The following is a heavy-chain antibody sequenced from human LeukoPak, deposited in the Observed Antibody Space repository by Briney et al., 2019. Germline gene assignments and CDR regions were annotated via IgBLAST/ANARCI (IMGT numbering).Heavy chain of an antibody. V-gene: IGHV3-11*05. CDR2: ISSSSTYT. CDR1: GFTFSDYY. J-gene: IGHJ4*02. D-gene: IGHD3-3*01. CDR3: AKDSRITIFGVIDY. Sequence: PGGSLRLSCAASGFTFSDYYMSWIRQAPGKGLEWVSYISSSSTYTNYADSVKGRFTISRDNAKNSLYLQMNSLRAEDTALYYCAKDSRITIFGVIDYWGQGTLVTVSS.